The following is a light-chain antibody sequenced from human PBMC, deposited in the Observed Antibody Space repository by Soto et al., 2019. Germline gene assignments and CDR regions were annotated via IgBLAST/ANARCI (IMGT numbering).Light chain of an antibody. V-gene: IGKV3-20*01. CDR3: QQYGSLYT. CDR2: GAS. CDR1: QSIGSSY. Sequence: EIVLTQSPGTLSLSPGERATLSCRASQSIGSSYLAWYQQKPGQAPRLLIYGASSRATGTPGRFSGSGSGTDFTLTISRLEPEVFAVYYCQQYGSLYTFGQGTKLEIK. J-gene: IGKJ2*01.